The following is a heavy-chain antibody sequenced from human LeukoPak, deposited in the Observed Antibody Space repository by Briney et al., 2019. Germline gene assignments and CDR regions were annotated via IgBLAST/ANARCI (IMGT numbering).Heavy chain of an antibody. J-gene: IGHJ4*02. V-gene: IGHV3-74*01. CDR2: INSDGSST. D-gene: IGHD3-16*02. CDR3: AREDYDYVWASYRLGY. CDR1: GFTFSSYW. Sequence: PGGSLGLSCAASGFTFSSYWMHWVRQAPGKGLVWVSRINSDGSSTSYADSVKGRFTISRDNAKNTLYLQMNSLRAEDTAVYYCAREDYDYVWASYRLGYWGQGTLVTVSS.